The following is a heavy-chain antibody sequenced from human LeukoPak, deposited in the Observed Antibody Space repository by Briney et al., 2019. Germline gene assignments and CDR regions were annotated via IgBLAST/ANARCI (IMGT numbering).Heavy chain of an antibody. Sequence: GGSLRLSCAASGFTFSSYAMHWVRQAPGKGLEWVAVISYDGSNKYYADSVKGRFTISRDNSKNTLYLQMNSLRAEDTAVYYCARDVGLGSSDYWGQGTLVTVSS. D-gene: IGHD7-27*01. CDR1: GFTFSSYA. CDR3: ARDVGLGSSDY. CDR2: ISYDGSNK. V-gene: IGHV3-30-3*01. J-gene: IGHJ4*02.